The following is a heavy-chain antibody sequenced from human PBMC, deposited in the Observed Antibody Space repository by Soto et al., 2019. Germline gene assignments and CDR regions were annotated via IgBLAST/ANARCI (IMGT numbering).Heavy chain of an antibody. CDR1: GFTVSSNY. V-gene: IGHV3-53*01. Sequence: GGSLRLSCAAPGFTVSSNYMSWVRQAPGKGLEWVSVIYSGGSTYYADSVRGRFTISRDNSKNTLYLQMKSLRAEDTAVYYCARDPPATRHGMDVWGQGTTVTVSS. CDR3: ARDPPATRHGMDV. J-gene: IGHJ6*02. CDR2: IYSGGST.